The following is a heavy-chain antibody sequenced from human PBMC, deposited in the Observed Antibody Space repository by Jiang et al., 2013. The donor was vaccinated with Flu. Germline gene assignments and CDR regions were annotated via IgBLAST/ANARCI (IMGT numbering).Heavy chain of an antibody. CDR2: IYYSGST. Sequence: GSGLVKPSETLSLTCTVSGGSISSYYWSWIRQPPGKGLEWIGYIYYSGSTNYNPSLKSRVTISVDTSKNQFSLKLSSVTAADTAVYYCARDRYPADAFDIWGQGTMVTVSS. CDR1: GGSISSYY. CDR3: ARDRYPADAFDI. D-gene: IGHD1-1*01. V-gene: IGHV4-59*12. J-gene: IGHJ3*02.